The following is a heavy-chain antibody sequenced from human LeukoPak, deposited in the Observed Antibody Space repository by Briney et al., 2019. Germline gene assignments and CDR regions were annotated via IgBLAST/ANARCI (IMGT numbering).Heavy chain of an antibody. Sequence: GGSLRLSCAASGFTFSSYAMHWVRQAPGKGLEWVAVISYDGSNKYYADSVKGRFTISRDNSKNTLYLQMNSLRAEDTAVYYCAQDYGGNFGDDWCQGTLVTASS. V-gene: IGHV3-30*04. D-gene: IGHD4-23*01. CDR2: ISYDGSNK. CDR3: AQDYGGNFGDD. CDR1: GFTFSSYA. J-gene: IGHJ4*02.